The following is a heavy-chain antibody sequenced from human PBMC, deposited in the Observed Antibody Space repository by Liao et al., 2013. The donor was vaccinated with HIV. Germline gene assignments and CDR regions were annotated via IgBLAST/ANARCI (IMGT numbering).Heavy chain of an antibody. CDR3: ARSTVDYSYFDL. CDR1: GGSISGSNYY. CDR2: SSYSGST. V-gene: IGHV4-39*07. D-gene: IGHD4-11*01. J-gene: IGHJ2*01. Sequence: QLQLQESGPGLVKPSETLSLTCTVSGGSISGSNYYWTWIRQPPGKGLEWIGSSSYSGSTNYNPSLKSRVTISVDTSRNQFSLRLRSVTAADTAVYYCARSTVDYSYFDLWGRGTLVTVSS.